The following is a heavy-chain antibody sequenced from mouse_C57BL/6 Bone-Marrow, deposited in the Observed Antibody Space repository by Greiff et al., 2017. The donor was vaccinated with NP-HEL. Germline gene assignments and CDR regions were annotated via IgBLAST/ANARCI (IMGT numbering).Heavy chain of an antibody. D-gene: IGHD2-4*01. CDR2: ISYDGSN. V-gene: IGHV3-6*01. Sequence: EVKLMESGPGLVKPSQSLSLTCSVTGYSITSGYYWNWIRQFPGNKLEWMGYISYDGSNNYNPSLKNRISITRDTSKNQFFLKLNSVTTEDTATYYCARGDYDGAWFAYWGQGTLVTVSA. CDR3: ARGDYDGAWFAY. CDR1: GYSITSGYY. J-gene: IGHJ3*01.